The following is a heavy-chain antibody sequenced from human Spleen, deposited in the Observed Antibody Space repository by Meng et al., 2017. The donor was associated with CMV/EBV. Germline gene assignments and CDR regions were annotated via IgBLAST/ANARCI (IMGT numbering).Heavy chain of an antibody. CDR1: GYTFTSYG. CDR3: AREGNYDFWSGYFSFGSGEYYFDY. J-gene: IGHJ4*02. Sequence: ASVKVSCEASGYTFTSYGISWVRQAPGQGLEWMGWISAYNGNTNYAQKLQGRVTMTTDTSTSTAYMELRSLRSDDTAVYYCAREGNYDFWSGYFSFGSGEYYFDYWGQGTLVTVSS. CDR2: ISAYNGNT. D-gene: IGHD3-3*01. V-gene: IGHV1-18*01.